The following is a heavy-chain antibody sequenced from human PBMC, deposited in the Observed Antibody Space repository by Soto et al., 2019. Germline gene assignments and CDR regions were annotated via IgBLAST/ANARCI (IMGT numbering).Heavy chain of an antibody. CDR1: GFTFSSFW. Sequence: VGSLRLSCAASGFTFSSFWMHWVRQAPGKGLEWVSRASPDGTSTSYADSVKGRFTTSRDNAKNTLFMQMNSLRAEDTAVYYCTRHGSGDYFLFDPWGQGTLVTVSS. CDR2: ASPDGTST. D-gene: IGHD4-17*01. V-gene: IGHV3-74*01. J-gene: IGHJ5*02. CDR3: TRHGSGDYFLFDP.